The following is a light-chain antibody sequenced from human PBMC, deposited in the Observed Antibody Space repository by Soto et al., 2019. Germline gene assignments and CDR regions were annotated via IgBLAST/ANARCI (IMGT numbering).Light chain of an antibody. CDR2: LGS. Sequence: IVMTQSPLSLPVTPGEPASISCRSSQSLLHTNGYSYLDWYLQKPGQSPLLLIYLGSNRASGVPDRFSGSGSGTDFTPKISRVEAEDVGVYYCMQALQAWTFGQGTKVEIK. CDR3: MQALQAWT. V-gene: IGKV2-28*01. J-gene: IGKJ1*01. CDR1: QSLLHTNGYSY.